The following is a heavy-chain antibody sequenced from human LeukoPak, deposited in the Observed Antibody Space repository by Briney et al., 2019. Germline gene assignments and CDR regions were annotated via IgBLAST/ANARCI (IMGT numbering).Heavy chain of an antibody. CDR2: ISPSGDRT. V-gene: IGHV3-23*01. CDR1: GFTFGSYG. J-gene: IGHJ4*02. CDR3: AIMHGYYDGSGYWVQ. D-gene: IGHD3-22*01. Sequence: GGPLRPSCAASGFTFGSYGMSWVRPAPGKGLEWVSFISPSGDRTSNADSVEGRFTISRDNPRDTVYLQMNSLRDEDTAGYYCAIMHGYYDGSGYWVQWGQGTLVTVSS.